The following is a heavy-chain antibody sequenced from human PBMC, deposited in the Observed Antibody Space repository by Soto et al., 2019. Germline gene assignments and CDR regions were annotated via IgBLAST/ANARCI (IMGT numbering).Heavy chain of an antibody. V-gene: IGHV4-59*01. D-gene: IGHD6-13*01. J-gene: IGHJ5*02. Sequence: SETLSLTCTVSGGSISSYYWSWIRQPPGKGLEWIGYIYYSGSTNYNPSLKSRVTISVDTSKNQFSLKLSSVTAADTAVYYCARGYSSSWYRWFDPWGQGTLVTVSS. CDR2: IYYSGST. CDR1: GGSISSYY. CDR3: ARGYSSSWYRWFDP.